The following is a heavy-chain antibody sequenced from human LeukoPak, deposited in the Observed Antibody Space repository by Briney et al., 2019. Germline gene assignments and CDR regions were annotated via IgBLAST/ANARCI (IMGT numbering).Heavy chain of an antibody. CDR3: ARAGDDYGASGVWYFDL. V-gene: IGHV4-31*03. CDR1: GGSISSGGYY. J-gene: IGHJ2*01. Sequence: SETLSLTCTVSGGSISSGGYYWSWIRQHPGKRLEWIGYIYYSGSTYYNPSLKSRVTISVDTSKNQFSLKLSSVTAADTAVYYCARAGDDYGASGVWYFDLWGRGTLVTVSS. D-gene: IGHD4-17*01. CDR2: IYYSGST.